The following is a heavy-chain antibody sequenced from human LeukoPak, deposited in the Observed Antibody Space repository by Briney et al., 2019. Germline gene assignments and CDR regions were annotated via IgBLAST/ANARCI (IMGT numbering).Heavy chain of an antibody. D-gene: IGHD2-15*01. J-gene: IGHJ4*02. V-gene: IGHV1-2*02. CDR1: GYTFTGYY. CDR3: ARGFVKLMTPRPYFDY. CDR2: INPNSGGT. Sequence: GASVKVSCKASGYTFTGYYMHWVRQAPGQGLEWMGWINPNSGGTNYAQKFQGRVTITADESTSTAYMELSSLRSEDTAVYYCARGFVKLMTPRPYFDYWGQGTLVTVSS.